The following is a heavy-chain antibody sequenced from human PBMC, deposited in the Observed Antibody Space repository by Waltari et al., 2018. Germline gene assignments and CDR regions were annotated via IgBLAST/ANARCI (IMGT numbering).Heavy chain of an antibody. V-gene: IGHV3-21*01. CDR3: VRDSSDFDY. D-gene: IGHD6-6*01. Sequence: EVQLVESGGCLVQPGGSLRLAWATSGFMCGTHSMNWVRQAPGKGLEGVSSISGSGNYIYYADSVKGRFTISRDNAKNSLSLQMNSLRVEDTGVYYCVRDSSDFDYWGQGTLVTVSS. CDR1: GFMCGTHS. J-gene: IGHJ4*02. CDR2: ISGSGNYI.